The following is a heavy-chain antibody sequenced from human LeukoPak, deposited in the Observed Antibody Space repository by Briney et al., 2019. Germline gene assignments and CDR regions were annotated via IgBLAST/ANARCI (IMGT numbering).Heavy chain of an antibody. CDR1: GFTFSSYR. CDR2: IKQDGSEK. J-gene: IGHJ5*02. D-gene: IGHD3-10*01. V-gene: IGHV3-7*01. CDR3: AKRAGSAWSAGA. Sequence: GGSPRLSCAASGFTFSSYRMSWVRQAPGKGLEWVANIKQDGSEKYYVDSVKGRFTISRDNSKNTVYLQMNSLIPEDTAVYYCAKRAGSAWSAGAWGQGTLVTVSS.